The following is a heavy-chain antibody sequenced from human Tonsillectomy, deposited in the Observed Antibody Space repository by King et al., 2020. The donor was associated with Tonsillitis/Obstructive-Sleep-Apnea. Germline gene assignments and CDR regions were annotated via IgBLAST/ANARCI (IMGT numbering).Heavy chain of an antibody. CDR2: INPNSGGT. CDR3: ARPAPQDYIWGSNAFDI. Sequence: VQLVESGAEVKKPGASVKVSCKASGYTFTGYYMHWVRQAPGQELEWMGRINPNSGGTNYAQKFQGRVTMTRDTSISTAYMELSRLRSDDTAVYYCARPAPQDYIWGSNAFDIWGQGTMVTVSS. J-gene: IGHJ3*02. V-gene: IGHV1-2*06. D-gene: IGHD3-16*01. CDR1: GYTFTGYY.